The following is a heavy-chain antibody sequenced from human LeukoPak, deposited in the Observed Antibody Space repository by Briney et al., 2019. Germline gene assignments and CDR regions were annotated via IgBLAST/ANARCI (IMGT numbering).Heavy chain of an antibody. Sequence: GASVKVSCKASGYTFSSYAISWVRQAPGQGLEWMGGIIPIFGTANYAQKFQGRVTITADESTSTAYMELSSLRSEDTAVYYCARDSSTHYDILTGSDYWGQGTLVTVSS. CDR3: ARDSSTHYDILTGSDY. CDR1: GYTFSSYA. V-gene: IGHV1-69*13. D-gene: IGHD3-9*01. J-gene: IGHJ4*02. CDR2: IIPIFGTA.